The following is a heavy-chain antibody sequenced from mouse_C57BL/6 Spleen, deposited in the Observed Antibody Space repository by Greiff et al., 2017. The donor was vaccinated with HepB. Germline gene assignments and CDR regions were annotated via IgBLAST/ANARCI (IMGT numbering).Heavy chain of an antibody. V-gene: IGHV3-6*01. CDR2: ISYDGSN. CDR1: GYSITSGYY. J-gene: IGHJ4*01. D-gene: IGHD3-2*02. CDR3: ARGGQLRNYYAMDY. Sequence: EVKLVESGPGLVKPSQSLSLTCSVTGYSITSGYYWNWIRQFPGNKLEWMGYISYDGSNNYNPSLKNRISITRDTSKNQFFLKLNSVTTEDTATYYCARGGQLRNYYAMDYWGQGTSVTVSS.